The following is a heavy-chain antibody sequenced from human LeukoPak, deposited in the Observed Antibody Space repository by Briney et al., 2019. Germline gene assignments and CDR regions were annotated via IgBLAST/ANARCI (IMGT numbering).Heavy chain of an antibody. CDR2: INPKSGGT. CDR1: GYTFTDYY. Sequence: ASVTDSFKASGYTFTDYYIRWVRQAPGLGLEWMGRINPKSGGTNYAQKFQGRVTMTRDTPINIAYMDLSSLESGDTAVYHCAMIITSAASGGDYWGQGALVIVSS. J-gene: IGHJ4*02. V-gene: IGHV1-2*06. CDR3: AMIITSAASGGDY. D-gene: IGHD2-2*01.